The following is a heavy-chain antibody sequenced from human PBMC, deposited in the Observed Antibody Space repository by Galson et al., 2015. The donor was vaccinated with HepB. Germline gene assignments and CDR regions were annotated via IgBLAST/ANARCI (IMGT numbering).Heavy chain of an antibody. CDR3: ARWLVPKRGEFDY. CDR2: INADGSII. J-gene: IGHJ4*02. V-gene: IGHV3-74*01. Sequence: SLRLSCAAPGFTFSNYWMHWVRQAPGKGLEWVSRINADGSIIDYADSVRGRFTISRGNAKNTLYLQMNSLRAEDTAVYYCARWLVPKRGEFDYWGQGTQVTVSS. CDR1: GFTFSNYW. D-gene: IGHD6-19*01.